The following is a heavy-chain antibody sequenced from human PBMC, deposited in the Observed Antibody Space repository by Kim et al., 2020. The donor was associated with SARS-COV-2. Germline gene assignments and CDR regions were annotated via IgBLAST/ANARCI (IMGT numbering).Heavy chain of an antibody. Sequence: GGSLRLSCAASGFTFSNAWMSWVRQAPGKGLEWVGRIKSKTDGGTTDYAAPVKGRFTISRDDSKNTLYLQMNSLKTEDTAVYYCTTEDYDLTPYFDYWGQGTLVTVSS. CDR1: GFTFSNAW. J-gene: IGHJ4*02. CDR3: TTEDYDLTPYFDY. D-gene: IGHD3-3*01. CDR2: IKSKTDGGTT. V-gene: IGHV3-15*01.